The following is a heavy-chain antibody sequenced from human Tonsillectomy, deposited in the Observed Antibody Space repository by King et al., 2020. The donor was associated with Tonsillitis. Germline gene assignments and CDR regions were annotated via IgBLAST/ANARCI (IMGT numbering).Heavy chain of an antibody. Sequence: VQLVESGGDLVKPGGSLRLSCAASGFTFSDYAMNWVRQAPGKGLEWVSSISSSGSYIYYADSMKGRFSISRDNAKNSLYLQMNSLRVEDTAVYYCASSRSDILTGYPLSPIDYWGQGTLVTVSS. V-gene: IGHV3-21*01. CDR2: ISSSGSYI. CDR1: GFTFSDYA. CDR3: ASSRSDILTGYPLSPIDY. D-gene: IGHD3-9*01. J-gene: IGHJ4*02.